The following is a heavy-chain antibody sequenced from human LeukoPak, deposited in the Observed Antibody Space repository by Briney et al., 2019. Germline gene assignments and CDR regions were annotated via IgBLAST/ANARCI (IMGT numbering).Heavy chain of an antibody. CDR3: ARLYSGSYTFDY. CDR2: IDPSDSYT. J-gene: IGHJ4*02. V-gene: IGHV5-10-1*01. Sequence: GESLKISCMSSGYSFSSYWISWVRQMPGKGLEWMGRIDPSDSYTKYSPSSQGHVTISTDNSISTAYLQWSSLKASDTAMYYCARLYSGSYTFDYWGQGTLVTVSS. D-gene: IGHD1-26*01. CDR1: GYSFSSYW.